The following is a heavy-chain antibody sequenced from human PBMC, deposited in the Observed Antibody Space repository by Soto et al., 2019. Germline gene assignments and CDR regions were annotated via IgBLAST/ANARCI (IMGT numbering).Heavy chain of an antibody. Sequence: PSETLSLTCAVYGGSFSGYYWSWIRQPPGKGLEWIGEINHSGSTNYNPSLKSRDTISVDTSKNQFSLKLSSVTAADTAVYYCARLPGGIVGASDYWGQGTLVTVSS. CDR2: INHSGST. V-gene: IGHV4-34*01. CDR1: GGSFSGYY. J-gene: IGHJ4*02. D-gene: IGHD1-26*01. CDR3: ARLPGGIVGASDY.